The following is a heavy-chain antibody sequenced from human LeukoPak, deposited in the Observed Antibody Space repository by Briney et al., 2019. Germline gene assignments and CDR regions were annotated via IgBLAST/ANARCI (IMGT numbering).Heavy chain of an antibody. CDR2: MNPNSGNT. CDR3: ARGRGSGHKENWFDP. D-gene: IGHD6-19*01. V-gene: IGHV1-8*01. Sequence: GASVKVSCKASRYTFTTYDINWVRQATGQGLEWMGWMNPNSGNTGYTQKFQGRVTMTRNTSISTAYMELSSLRSEDTAVYYCARGRGSGHKENWFDPWGQGTLVTVSS. J-gene: IGHJ5*02. CDR1: RYTFTTYD.